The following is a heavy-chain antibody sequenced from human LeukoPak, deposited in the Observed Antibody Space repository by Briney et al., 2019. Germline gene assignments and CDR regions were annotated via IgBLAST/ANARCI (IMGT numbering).Heavy chain of an antibody. D-gene: IGHD5-18*01. Sequence: SETLSLTCAVYGGSFSANYWSWIRQPPGKGLEWIGEINHSGSTNYNPSLKSRLTISVDTSKNQFSLKLSSVTAADTAVYYCARGRHTVMVRGLSAFDIWGQGTMVTVSS. CDR3: ARGRHTVMVRGLSAFDI. CDR2: INHSGST. CDR1: GGSFSANY. V-gene: IGHV4-34*01. J-gene: IGHJ3*02.